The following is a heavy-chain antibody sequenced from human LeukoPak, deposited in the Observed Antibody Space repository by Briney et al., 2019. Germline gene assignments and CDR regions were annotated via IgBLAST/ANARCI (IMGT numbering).Heavy chain of an antibody. D-gene: IGHD6-13*01. CDR3: ARMAAAGTFYYYYYYYMDV. J-gene: IGHJ6*03. V-gene: IGHV3-7*01. CDR2: IKQDGSEK. Sequence: PGGSLRLSCAASGFTFSSYWMSWVRQAPGKGLEWVANIKQDGSEKYYVDSVKGRSTISRDNAKNSLYLQMNSLRAEDTAVYYCARMAAAGTFYYYYYYYMDVWGKGTTVTVSS. CDR1: GFTFSSYW.